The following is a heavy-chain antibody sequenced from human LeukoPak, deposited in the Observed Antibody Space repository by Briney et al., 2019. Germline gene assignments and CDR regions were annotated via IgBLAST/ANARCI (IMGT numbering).Heavy chain of an antibody. V-gene: IGHV3-33*07. CDR2: IWHDGSAE. CDR3: ARDSRGGWSGYFDY. J-gene: IGHJ4*02. Sequence: GRSLRLSCAASGFIFSNYGMYWVRQAPGEGLDWVAVIWHDGSAEFYADSVKGRFGISRDDSKNTVYLQMNSLRAEDTALYYCARDSRGGWSGYFDYWGQGIVVTVSS. D-gene: IGHD6-19*01. CDR1: GFIFSNYG.